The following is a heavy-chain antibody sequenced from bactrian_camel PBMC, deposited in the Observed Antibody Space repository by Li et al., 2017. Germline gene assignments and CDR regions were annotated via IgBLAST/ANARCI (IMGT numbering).Heavy chain of an antibody. Sequence: HVQLVESGGGSVRAGGSLRLACTASGFTFGGSDMGWWRQAPSNECELASTLSSNGRVYYTDSVKGRFTITLDMAKNTLYLQMNSLQPDDAGVYYCAAKPKGSRLWVGYAWKCQGQGTQVT. CDR1: GFTFGGSD. D-gene: IGHD5*01. J-gene: IGHJ4*01. CDR2: LSSNGRV. V-gene: IGHV3S55*01.